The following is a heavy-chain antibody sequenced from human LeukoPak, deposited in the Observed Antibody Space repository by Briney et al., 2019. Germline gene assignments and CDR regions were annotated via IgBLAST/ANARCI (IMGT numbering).Heavy chain of an antibody. CDR3: AKWGDYDVLTGYYVPDY. CDR2: ILGSGGST. V-gene: IGHV3-23*01. J-gene: IGHJ4*02. D-gene: IGHD3-9*01. CDR1: GFTVSNYA. Sequence: GASLRLSCAASGFTVSNYAMSWVRQAPGKGLEWVSAILGSGGSTYYADSVKGRFTVSRDNSKSTLYLQMNSLRAEDTALYYCAKWGDYDVLTGYYVPDYWGQGPLVTVSS.